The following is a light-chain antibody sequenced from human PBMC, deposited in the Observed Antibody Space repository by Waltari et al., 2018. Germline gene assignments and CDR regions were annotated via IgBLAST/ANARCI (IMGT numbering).Light chain of an antibody. CDR2: EAN. CDR3: CSYAGTIAPYV. CDR1: SSVVGIYNL. V-gene: IGLV2-23*01. J-gene: IGLJ1*01. Sequence: QSALTQPPSVSGFPGTSAPLAFTGTSSVVGIYNLICWYQHHPGKAPKLMIYEANKRRSGVSNRFSGSKSGITAVLTISGLQGEDEADYFCCSYAGTIAPYVFGSGTKVTVL.